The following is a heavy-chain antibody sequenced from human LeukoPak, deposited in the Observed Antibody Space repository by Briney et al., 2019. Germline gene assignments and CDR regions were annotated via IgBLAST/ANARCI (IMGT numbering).Heavy chain of an antibody. J-gene: IGHJ4*02. D-gene: IGHD1-26*01. CDR3: ARHGGGWEPILFDS. CDR1: GGSFSGYY. V-gene: IGHV4-34*01. Sequence: SETLSLTCAVYGGSFSGYYWSWIRQPPGKGLEWIGSISYSGSTYYNPSLKSRVIIYVDRSKNQFSLKLRSGTAADTAVYFCARHGGGWEPILFDSWGQGTLVTVSS. CDR2: ISYSGST.